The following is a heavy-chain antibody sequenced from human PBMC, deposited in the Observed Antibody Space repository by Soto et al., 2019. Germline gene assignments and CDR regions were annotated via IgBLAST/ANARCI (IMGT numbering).Heavy chain of an antibody. Sequence: EVQLVETGGGLIQPGGSLRLSCAASGFSVSSNYMNWVRQAPGKGLEWLSVIYSGGDTHSADSVKGRFSVSRDNSENRVYLEMKSLRVEDTAIYYCARDPFSQYSHGTSGFQKWGLGTLVTCLL. CDR3: ARDPFSQYSHGTSGFQK. V-gene: IGHV3-53*05. CDR1: GFSVSSNY. CDR2: IYSGGDT. J-gene: IGHJ4*02. D-gene: IGHD3-22*01.